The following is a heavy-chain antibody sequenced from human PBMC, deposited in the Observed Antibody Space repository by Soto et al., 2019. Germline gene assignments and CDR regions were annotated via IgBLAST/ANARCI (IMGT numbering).Heavy chain of an antibody. J-gene: IGHJ4*02. D-gene: IGHD3-9*01. CDR3: AGGRERSSDSASTQFYLDY. CDR2: INPSGGTT. Sequence: ASVKVSCKASGYIFTSYYVHWVRQAPGQGLEWMGLINPSGGTTNYAQKFQGRVTMTGDTSTTTAYMELKSLRSEDTAVYYCAGGRERSSDSASTQFYLDYWGQGTRVTVSS. CDR1: GYIFTSYY. V-gene: IGHV1-46*01.